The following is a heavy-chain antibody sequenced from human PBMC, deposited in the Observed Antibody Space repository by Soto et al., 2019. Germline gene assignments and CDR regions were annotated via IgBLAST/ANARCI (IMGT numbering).Heavy chain of an antibody. CDR1: GFTFSSYG. J-gene: IGHJ4*02. CDR2: ISYDGSNK. V-gene: IGHV3-30*18. D-gene: IGHD3-10*01. Sequence: PGGSLRLSCAASGFTFSSYGMHWVRQAPGKGLEWVAVISYDGSNKYYADSVKGRFTISRDNSKNTLYLQMNSLRAEDTAVYYCAKDLGGLRFGALFDYWGQGILVTVSS. CDR3: AKDLGGLRFGALFDY.